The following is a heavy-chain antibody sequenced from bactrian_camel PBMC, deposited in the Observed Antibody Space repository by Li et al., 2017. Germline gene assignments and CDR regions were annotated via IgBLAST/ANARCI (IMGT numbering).Heavy chain of an antibody. CDR3: AAEPGFWPSWGDFSWDNVDIYSY. J-gene: IGHJ4*01. V-gene: IGHV3S55*01. CDR1: GFTYSRYC. CDR2: IDRNVRS. Sequence: HVQLVESGGGSVQAGGSLTLSCTASGFTYSRYCMGWFRQSPGKEREGVAAIDRNVRSAYSGSAKGRFTISYDTAKTTLYLQMNDLQPEDSGMYYCAAEPGFWPSWGDFSWDNVDIYSYWGQGTQVTVS. D-gene: IGHD5*01.